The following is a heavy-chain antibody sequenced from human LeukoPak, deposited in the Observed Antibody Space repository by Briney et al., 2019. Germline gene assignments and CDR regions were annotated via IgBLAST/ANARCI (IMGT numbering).Heavy chain of an antibody. Sequence: GGSLRLSCVASGFTFSSYWMHWVRQAPGKGLEWVSAISGSGGSAYYADSVKGRFTISRDNSKNTLYLQMNSLRAEDTAVYYCAKDYYFDSSGYSESGGFYFDYWGQGTLVTVSS. CDR2: ISGSGGSA. J-gene: IGHJ4*02. V-gene: IGHV3-23*01. CDR1: GFTFSSYW. D-gene: IGHD3-22*01. CDR3: AKDYYFDSSGYSESGGFYFDY.